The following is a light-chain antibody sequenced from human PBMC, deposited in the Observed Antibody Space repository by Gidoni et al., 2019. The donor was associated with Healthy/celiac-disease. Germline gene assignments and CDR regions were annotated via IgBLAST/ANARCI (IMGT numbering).Light chain of an antibody. CDR1: QSMSSY. CDR2: AAS. V-gene: IGKV1-39*01. Sequence: DIQMTQSPSSLSASLGDRVTITCRASQSMSSYLNWYQQKPGKAPKLRIYAASSLQSGVPSRFSGSGSGTDFTLTISSLQPEDFATYYCQQSYSTPLTFGGGTKVEFK. CDR3: QQSYSTPLT. J-gene: IGKJ4*01.